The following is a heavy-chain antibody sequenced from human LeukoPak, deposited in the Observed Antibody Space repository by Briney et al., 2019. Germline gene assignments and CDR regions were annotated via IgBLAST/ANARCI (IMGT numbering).Heavy chain of an antibody. Sequence: GGSLRLSCAASGFTFSDHYMDWARQAPGKGLEWVGRIRNKANSYTTEYAASVKGRFTVSRDNSKNSLYLQMNSLKTEDTAVYYCVGGAVYYFDCWGQGTLVTVSS. CDR2: IRNKANSYTT. CDR1: GFTFSDHY. CDR3: VGGAVYYFDC. J-gene: IGHJ4*02. V-gene: IGHV3-72*01.